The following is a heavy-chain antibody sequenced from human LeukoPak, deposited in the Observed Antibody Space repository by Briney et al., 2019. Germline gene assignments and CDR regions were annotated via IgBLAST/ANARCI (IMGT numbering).Heavy chain of an antibody. CDR1: GGSVSSGSYY. CDR2: IYYSGST. CDR3: ARKYYDFWSGYYTNYYFDY. Sequence: SETLSLACTVSGGSVSSGSYYWSWIRQPPGKGLEWIGYIYYSGSTNYNPSLKGRVTISVDTSKNQFSLKLSSVTAADTAVYYCARKYYDFWSGYYTNYYFDYWGQGTLVTVSS. V-gene: IGHV4-61*01. D-gene: IGHD3-3*01. J-gene: IGHJ4*02.